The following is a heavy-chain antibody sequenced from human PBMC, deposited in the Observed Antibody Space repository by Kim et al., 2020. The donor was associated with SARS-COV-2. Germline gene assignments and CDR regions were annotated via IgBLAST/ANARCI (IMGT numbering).Heavy chain of an antibody. Sequence: SGPTLVNPTQTLTLTCTFSGFSLSTSGVGVGWIRQPPGKALEWLALIYWDDLKRYSPSLRTRVTITKDTSKNQVVLTMTNMDPVDTATYYCAHSGSSRVAPYHYFDLWGRGTLVTFSS. CDR3: AHSGSSRVAPYHYFDL. J-gene: IGHJ2*01. CDR1: GFSLSTSGVG. V-gene: IGHV2-5*02. CDR2: IYWDDLK. D-gene: IGHD1-26*01.